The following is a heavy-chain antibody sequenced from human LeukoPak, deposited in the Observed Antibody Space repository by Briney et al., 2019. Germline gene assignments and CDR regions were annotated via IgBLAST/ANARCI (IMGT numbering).Heavy chain of an antibody. V-gene: IGHV3-30*18. J-gene: IGHJ4*02. CDR2: ISYDGSNK. Sequence: GRSLRLSCAASGFTFSSYGMHWVRQAPGKGLEWVAVISYDGSNKYYADSVKGRFTISRDNSKNTLYLQMNSLRAEDTAVYYCAKDRGSGSYYGSVYWGQGTLVTVSS. D-gene: IGHD3-10*01. CDR3: AKDRGSGSYYGSVY. CDR1: GFTFSSYG.